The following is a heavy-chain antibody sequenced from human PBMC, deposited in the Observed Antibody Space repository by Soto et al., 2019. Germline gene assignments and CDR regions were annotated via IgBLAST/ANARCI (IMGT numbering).Heavy chain of an antibody. V-gene: IGHV3-53*01. CDR1: GLTVSNNY. CDR3: VRPLPSGQNYGMDV. CDR2: TYNDGKT. Sequence: EVQLVESGGGLIQPGGSLKLSCAASGLTVSNNYMSWVRQAPGKGLEWVSVTYNDGKTYYADSVKGRFTISRDTSKNTLHLQMDSLRDEDTAVYYCVRPLPSGQNYGMDVWGQGTTVTVSS. J-gene: IGHJ6*02. D-gene: IGHD3-10*01.